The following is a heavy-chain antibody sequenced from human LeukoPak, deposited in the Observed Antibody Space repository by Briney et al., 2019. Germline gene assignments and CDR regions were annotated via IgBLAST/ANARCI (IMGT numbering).Heavy chain of an antibody. Sequence: PGGSLRLSCAASGFTFSSYSMNWVRQAPGKGLEWVSSISSSSSYIYYADSVKGRFTISRDNAKNSLYLQMNSLRAEDTAVYYCARAPGDSSGYYGTDLDYWGQGTLVTVSS. CDR3: ARAPGDSSGYYGTDLDY. V-gene: IGHV3-21*01. CDR2: ISSSSSYI. J-gene: IGHJ4*02. CDR1: GFTFSSYS. D-gene: IGHD3-22*01.